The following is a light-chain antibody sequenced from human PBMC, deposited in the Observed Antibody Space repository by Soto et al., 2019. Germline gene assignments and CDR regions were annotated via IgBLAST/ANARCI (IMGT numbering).Light chain of an antibody. CDR3: QQYYSTPWT. CDR2: WAS. J-gene: IGKJ1*01. CDR1: QSVLYSSNNKNY. Sequence: DIVMTQSPDSLAVSLGERATINCKSSQSVLYSSNNKNYLAWYQQKPGQPPKLLIYWASTRESGVPDRFSGSGSGRDFTLTISSLQAEDVEVYYCQQYYSTPWTFGEGTKVDIX. V-gene: IGKV4-1*01.